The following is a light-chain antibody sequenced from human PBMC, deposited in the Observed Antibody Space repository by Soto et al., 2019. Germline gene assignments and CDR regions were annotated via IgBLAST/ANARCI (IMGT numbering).Light chain of an antibody. Sequence: DMEMTQSPSSLSASVGDRVTITCRASQSISNYLNWYQHKPGQVPKLLIYAASSLPSGVPTRFSGSGSGTHFTLTINSLQPEDFATYYCQQSYGTPLTFGGGTKLEIK. V-gene: IGKV1-39*01. CDR3: QQSYGTPLT. CDR2: AAS. CDR1: QSISNY. J-gene: IGKJ4*01.